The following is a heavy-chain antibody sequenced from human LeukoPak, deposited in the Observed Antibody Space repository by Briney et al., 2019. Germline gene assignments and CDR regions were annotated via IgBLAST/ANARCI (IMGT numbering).Heavy chain of an antibody. CDR3: AKDGSIEWELRGAGFDY. V-gene: IGHV3-23*01. CDR1: GFTFSSYA. J-gene: IGHJ4*02. CDR2: ISGSGGST. D-gene: IGHD1-26*01. Sequence: GGSLRLSCAASGFTFSSYAMSWVRQAPGKGLEWVSAISGSGGSTYYADSVKGRFTISRDNSKNTLYLQMNSLRAEDTAVYYCAKDGSIEWELRGAGFDYWGQGTLVTVSS.